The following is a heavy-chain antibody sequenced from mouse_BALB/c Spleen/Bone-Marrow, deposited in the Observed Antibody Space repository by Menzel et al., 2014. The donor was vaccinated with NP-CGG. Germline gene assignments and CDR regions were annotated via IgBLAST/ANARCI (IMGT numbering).Heavy chain of an antibody. CDR1: GFTFSSFG. Sequence: EVKLMESGGGLAQSGGSRKLSCAASGFTFSSFGLHWIRQAPENGLEWVAYISSGSNTNYYEDTVKGRFTISRDNPKNTLFLQMTSLRSEDTAMYYCARRGAMITAGPFAYWGQGTLVAVSA. CDR3: ARRGAMITAGPFAY. D-gene: IGHD2-4*01. J-gene: IGHJ3*01. CDR2: ISSGSNTN. V-gene: IGHV5-17*02.